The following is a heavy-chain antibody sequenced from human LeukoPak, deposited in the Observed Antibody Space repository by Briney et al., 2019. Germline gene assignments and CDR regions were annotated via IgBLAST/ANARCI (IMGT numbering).Heavy chain of an antibody. J-gene: IGHJ4*02. V-gene: IGHV3-23*01. CDR3: AKESGYSSSWCPLYDSSGYYFDY. CDR1: GFTFSSYA. CDR2: ISGSGGST. D-gene: IGHD3-22*01. Sequence: GGSLRLSCAASGFTFSSYAMSWVRQAPGKGLEWVSDISGSGGSTYYADSVKGRFTISRDNSKNTLYLQMNSLRAEDTAVYYCAKESGYSSSWCPLYDSSGYYFDYWGQGTLVTVSS.